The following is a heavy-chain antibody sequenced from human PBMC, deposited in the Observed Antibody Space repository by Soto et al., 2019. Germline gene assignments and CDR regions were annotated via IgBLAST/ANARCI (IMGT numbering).Heavy chain of an antibody. Sequence: GGSLRLSCAASGFIVSSNYMSWVRQAPGKGLEWVSVIYSGGSTYYADSVKGRFTISRDNSKNTVYLQMNSLRAEDTAVYYCATKRGYSYGYDYWGQGTLVTVSS. J-gene: IGHJ4*02. CDR1: GFIVSSNY. V-gene: IGHV3-53*01. CDR3: ATKRGYSYGYDY. D-gene: IGHD5-18*01. CDR2: IYSGGST.